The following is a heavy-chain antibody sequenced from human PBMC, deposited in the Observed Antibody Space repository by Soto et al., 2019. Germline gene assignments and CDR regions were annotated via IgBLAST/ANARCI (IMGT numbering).Heavy chain of an antibody. D-gene: IGHD1-20*01. V-gene: IGHV3-74*01. Sequence: EVQLVESGGGLVQPGGSLRLSCEASGFMFSSYWMHWVRQAPGKGLVWVSRIKSDGISTGYANSVKGRFTISRDNAKNTLYLQMSSLRADDTAVYYCGGEGIIGHVDSWGQGTLVTVSS. CDR1: GFMFSSYW. CDR3: GGEGIIGHVDS. CDR2: IKSDGIST. J-gene: IGHJ5*01.